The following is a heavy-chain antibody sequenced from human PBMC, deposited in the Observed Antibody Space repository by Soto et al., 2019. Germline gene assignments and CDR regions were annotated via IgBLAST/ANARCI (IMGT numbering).Heavy chain of an antibody. V-gene: IGHV3-23*01. D-gene: IGHD2-2*01. Sequence: LCGGGANTQYAESVKRRFTISRDNSKNTLHLQMNTLRADDTALYYCAKERYCSATSCYGGFDVWGQGTVVTVSS. CDR2: LCGGGANT. CDR3: AKERYCSATSCYGGFDV. J-gene: IGHJ3*01.